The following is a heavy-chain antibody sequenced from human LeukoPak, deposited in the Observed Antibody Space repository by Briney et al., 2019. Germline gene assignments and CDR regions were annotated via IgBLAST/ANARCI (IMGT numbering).Heavy chain of an antibody. Sequence: GGSLRLSCAASGLTVRTNYMNCVRQVPGKGLEWVSLIFGDNSTYYADSVRGRFTISRDNSKNTVYLQMNSLRAEDTAVYYCTRKYCSGASCLDDIFDIWGQGTMVTVSS. CDR3: TRKYCSGASCLDDIFDI. CDR2: IFGDNST. D-gene: IGHD2-15*01. CDR1: GLTVRTNY. J-gene: IGHJ3*02. V-gene: IGHV3-53*01.